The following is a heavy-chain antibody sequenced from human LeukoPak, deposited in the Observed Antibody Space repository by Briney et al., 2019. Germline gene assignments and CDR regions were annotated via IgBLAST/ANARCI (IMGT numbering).Heavy chain of an antibody. J-gene: IGHJ4*02. Sequence: ASVKVSCKASGYTFTSYNINWVRQATGQGLEWMGWISAYNGNTNYAQKLQGRVTMTTDTSTSTAYMELRSLRSDDTAVYYCARDSPGFLGTKPAAGYWGQGTLVTVSS. D-gene: IGHD2-2*01. CDR2: ISAYNGNT. V-gene: IGHV1-18*01. CDR3: ARDSPGFLGTKPAAGY. CDR1: GYTFTSYN.